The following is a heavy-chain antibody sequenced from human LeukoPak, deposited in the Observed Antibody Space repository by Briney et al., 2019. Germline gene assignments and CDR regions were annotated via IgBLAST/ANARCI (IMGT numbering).Heavy chain of an antibody. CDR1: GYRFDRYW. D-gene: IGHD3-22*01. CDR2: IYPADSNS. V-gene: IGHV5-51*01. Sequence: GESLKISCKGSGYRFDRYWIGWVRQMPGIGLEWMGIIYPADSNSRYSPSFQGQVSISADKSISTAYLQWSSLKASDTAMYHCARRYYDSTGYYYDAFDIWGQGTMVTVSS. J-gene: IGHJ3*02. CDR3: ARRYYDSTGYYYDAFDI.